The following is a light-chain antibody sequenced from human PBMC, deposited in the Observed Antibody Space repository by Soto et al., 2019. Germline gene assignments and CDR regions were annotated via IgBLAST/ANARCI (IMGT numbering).Light chain of an antibody. V-gene: IGLV2-8*01. CDR2: EVS. J-gene: IGLJ2*01. CDR1: SSDVGGYNY. Sequence: QSALTQPPSASGSPGQSVTISCTGTSSDVGGYNYVSWYHQHPGKAPKLMIYEVSKRPSGVPDRFSGSKSGNTASLTVSGLQAEDEADYYGSSYAGSNNVVFGGGTKGTVL. CDR3: SSYAGSNNVV.